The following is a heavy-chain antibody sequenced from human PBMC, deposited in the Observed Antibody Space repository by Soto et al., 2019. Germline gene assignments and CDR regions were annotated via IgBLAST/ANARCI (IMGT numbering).Heavy chain of an antibody. CDR3: ARSQTLRRYWFDP. CDR2: IKQDGSEK. V-gene: IGHV3-7*05. Sequence: GGSLRLSCAASGFTFSSYWMSWVRQAPGKGLEWVANIKQDGSEKYYVDSVKGRFTISRDNAKNSLYLQMNSLRAEDTAVYYCARSQTLRRYWFDPWGQGTLVTVSS. J-gene: IGHJ5*02. CDR1: GFTFSSYW.